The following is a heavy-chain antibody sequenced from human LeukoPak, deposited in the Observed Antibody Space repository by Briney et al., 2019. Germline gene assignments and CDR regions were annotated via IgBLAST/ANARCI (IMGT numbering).Heavy chain of an antibody. J-gene: IGHJ6*03. V-gene: IGHV7-4-1*02. Sequence: RASVKVSCKASGYTFTSYAMNWVRQAPGQGLEWMGWINTNTGNPTYAQGFTGRFVFSLDTSVSTAYLQISSLKAEDTAVYYFARDPTDYYYYMDVWGKGTTVTVSS. CDR3: ARDPTDYYYYMDV. D-gene: IGHD4-17*01. CDR1: GYTFTSYA. CDR2: INTNTGNP.